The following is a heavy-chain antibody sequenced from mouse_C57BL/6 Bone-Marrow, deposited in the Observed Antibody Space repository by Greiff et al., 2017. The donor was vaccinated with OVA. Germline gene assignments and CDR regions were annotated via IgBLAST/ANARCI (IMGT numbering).Heavy chain of an antibody. Sequence: VQLQQSGPGLVKPSQSLSLTCSVTGYSITRCYYWNWIRQFPGHKLEWIGYISSDGRNNYTPSLQNRTSITRDTSKNQFLLKVNSVTTEDTATYDCARRGWLLRYYLDYWGQGTTLTVSS. CDR3: ARRGWLLRYYLDY. D-gene: IGHD2-3*01. CDR2: ISSDGRN. V-gene: IGHV3-6*01. J-gene: IGHJ2*01. CDR1: GYSITRCYY.